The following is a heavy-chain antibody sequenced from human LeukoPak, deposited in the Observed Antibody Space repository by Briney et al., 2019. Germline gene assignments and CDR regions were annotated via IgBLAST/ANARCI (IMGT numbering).Heavy chain of an antibody. V-gene: IGHV4-59*01. D-gene: IGHD6-19*01. Sequence: SETLSLTCTVSGVSISSYYWSWIRQPPGKGLEWIGYIYYSGSTNYNPSLKSRVTISVDTSKNQFSLKLSSVTAADTAVYYCAREVAVAGKFDYWGQGTLVTVSS. J-gene: IGHJ4*02. CDR3: AREVAVAGKFDY. CDR2: IYYSGST. CDR1: GVSISSYY.